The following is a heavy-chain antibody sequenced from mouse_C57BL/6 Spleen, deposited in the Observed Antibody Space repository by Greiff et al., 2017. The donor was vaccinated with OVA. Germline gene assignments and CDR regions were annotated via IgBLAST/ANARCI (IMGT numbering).Heavy chain of an antibody. J-gene: IGHJ2*01. Sequence: EVQGVESGGGLVKPGGSLTLSCAASGFTFSSYAVSWVRQTPEKRLEWVAAISDGGSYTYYPDIISGRFTIYRDNDKKNLYLERSHLKSEETAMYDCASDGGYGSVYYFDYWGQGTTLTVSA. CDR3: ASDGGYGSVYYFDY. V-gene: IGHV5-4*01. CDR2: ISDGGSYT. D-gene: IGHD1-1*01. CDR1: GFTFSSYA.